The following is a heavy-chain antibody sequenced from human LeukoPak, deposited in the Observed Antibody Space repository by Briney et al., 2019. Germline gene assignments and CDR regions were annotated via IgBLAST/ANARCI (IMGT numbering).Heavy chain of an antibody. CDR3: ASASRDIGAFYGMDV. CDR1: GGTFSSYA. V-gene: IGHV1-69*13. J-gene: IGHJ6*02. CDR2: IIPIFGTA. Sequence: SVKVSCKASGGTFSSYAISWVRQAPGQVLEWMGGIIPIFGTANYAQKFQGRVTITADESTSTAYMELSSLRSEDTAVYYCASASRDIGAFYGMDVWGQGTTVTVSS. D-gene: IGHD5-12*01.